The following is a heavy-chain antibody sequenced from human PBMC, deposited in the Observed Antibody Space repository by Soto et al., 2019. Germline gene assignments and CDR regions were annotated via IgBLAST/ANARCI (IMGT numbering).Heavy chain of an antibody. Sequence: SETLSLTCSVSGGSISSSSYHWGWIRQPPGKGLEWIGSIYYSGSTYYNPSLKSRVTISVDTSKSQFSLNLNSVTAADTAVYYCARGYDILTGPLDYWGPGTLVTVSS. CDR3: ARGYDILTGPLDY. CDR1: GGSISSSSYH. V-gene: IGHV4-39*01. D-gene: IGHD3-9*01. J-gene: IGHJ4*02. CDR2: IYYSGST.